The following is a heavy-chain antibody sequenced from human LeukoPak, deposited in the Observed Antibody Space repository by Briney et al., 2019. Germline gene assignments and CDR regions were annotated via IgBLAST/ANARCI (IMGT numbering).Heavy chain of an antibody. Sequence: GGSLRLSCAASGFTFSNYGMHWVRQAPGKGLEWVAVIWYDGSNKYYADSVKGRFTISRDNSKNTLYLQMNSLRAEDTAVYYCAKDFHRADYYDSSGPVGNWGQGTLVTVSS. D-gene: IGHD3-22*01. CDR2: IWYDGSNK. CDR1: GFTFSNYG. CDR3: AKDFHRADYYDSSGPVGN. J-gene: IGHJ4*02. V-gene: IGHV3-30*02.